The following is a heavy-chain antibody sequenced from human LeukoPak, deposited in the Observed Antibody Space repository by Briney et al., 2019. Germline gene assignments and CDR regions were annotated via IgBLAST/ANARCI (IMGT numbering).Heavy chain of an antibody. V-gene: IGHV1-18*01. J-gene: IGHJ4*02. CDR2: ISAYHGNT. D-gene: IGHD2-8*01. Sequence: GAAVKVSCQACGYTFTSYCISWVRQAPGQGREGMGWISAYHGNTNYAQKLQGRVTMTTDTSTSTAYMELRSLRSDDTAVYYCARVARLVYADDYWGQGTLVTVSS. CDR3: ARVARLVYADDY. CDR1: GYTFTSYC.